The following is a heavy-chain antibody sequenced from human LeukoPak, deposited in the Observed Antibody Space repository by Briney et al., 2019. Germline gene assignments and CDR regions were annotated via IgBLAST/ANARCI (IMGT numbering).Heavy chain of an antibody. Sequence: EGSLRLSCAASGFTFNSYWMYWVRQAPGKGLVWVSRISSDGTSTRYADSVKGRFTISRDNAKNTLYLQMNSLTAEDTAVYYCARDLNYYYYMDVWGQGTTVTVSS. J-gene: IGHJ6*02. V-gene: IGHV3-74*01. CDR1: GFTFNSYW. CDR3: ARDLNYYYYMDV. CDR2: ISSDGTST.